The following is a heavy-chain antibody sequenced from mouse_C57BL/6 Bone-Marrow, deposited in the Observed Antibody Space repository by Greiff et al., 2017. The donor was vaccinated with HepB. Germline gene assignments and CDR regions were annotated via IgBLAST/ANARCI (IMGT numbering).Heavy chain of an antibody. CDR1: GYTFTSYW. J-gene: IGHJ4*01. CDR2: IYPVSGET. Sequence: QVQLQQPGTELVKPGASVKLSCKASGYTFTSYWMHWVKQRPGQGLEWIGRIYPVSGETNYNQKFMGKATFSVDRSSSTVYMVLNSLQSEDPAVYFCVFITPVLGHYYVMDYWGQGTSVTVSS. D-gene: IGHD1-1*01. V-gene: IGHV1-74*01. CDR3: VFITPVLGHYYVMDY.